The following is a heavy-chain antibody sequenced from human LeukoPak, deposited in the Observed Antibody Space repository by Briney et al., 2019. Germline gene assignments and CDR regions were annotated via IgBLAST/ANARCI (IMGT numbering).Heavy chain of an antibody. CDR3: ARRAGAYSHPYDY. CDR1: GFTFRNAW. CDR2: IYSDNT. J-gene: IGHJ4*02. D-gene: IGHD4/OR15-4a*01. Sequence: GGSLRLSCAASGFTFRNAWMSWVRQAPGKGLEWVSFIYSDNTHYSDSVKGRFTISRDNSKNTLYLQMNSLRAEDTAVYYCARRAGAYSHPYDYWGQGTLVTVSS. V-gene: IGHV3-53*01.